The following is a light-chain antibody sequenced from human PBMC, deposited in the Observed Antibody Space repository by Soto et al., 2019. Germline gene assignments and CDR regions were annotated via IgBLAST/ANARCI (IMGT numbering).Light chain of an antibody. CDR3: QQYDGNSPRT. J-gene: IGKJ1*01. CDR1: QSIDQW. Sequence: DVQMTQSPSTLSASIGDRVTITCRASQSIDQWLAWFQQKPGQAPKVLIYKASTLQSGVPSRFSASGYGTEFTLTISSLQPDDFATYYCQQYDGNSPRTFGQGTKVEI. V-gene: IGKV1-5*03. CDR2: KAS.